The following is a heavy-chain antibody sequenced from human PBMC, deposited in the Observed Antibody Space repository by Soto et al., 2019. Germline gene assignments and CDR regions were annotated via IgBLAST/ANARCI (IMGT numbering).Heavy chain of an antibody. D-gene: IGHD3-16*02. CDR2: INPNSGGT. Sequence: ASVKGSCKASGYTFTGYYMHWVRQAPGQGLEWMGWINPNSGGTNYAQKFQGWVTMTRDTSISTAYMELSRLRSDDTAVYYCARGIMITFGGVIANDFDYWGQGTLVTVSS. CDR1: GYTFTGYY. J-gene: IGHJ4*02. CDR3: ARGIMITFGGVIANDFDY. V-gene: IGHV1-2*04.